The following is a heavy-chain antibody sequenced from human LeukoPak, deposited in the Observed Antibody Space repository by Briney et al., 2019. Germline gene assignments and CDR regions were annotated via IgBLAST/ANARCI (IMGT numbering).Heavy chain of an antibody. D-gene: IGHD5-12*01. V-gene: IGHV3-72*01. CDR3: ARSFYEPTGYRAFDY. CDR1: GFSFSDYY. J-gene: IGHJ4*02. Sequence: PGGSLRLSCGASGFSFSDYYMDWVRQAPGKGLDWVGRIRKKSKRYTTEYAASVRGRFTISRDDSKNSLYLQMSSLQIEDSAIYYCARSFYEPTGYRAFDYWGQGTLVTVSS. CDR2: IRKKSKRYTT.